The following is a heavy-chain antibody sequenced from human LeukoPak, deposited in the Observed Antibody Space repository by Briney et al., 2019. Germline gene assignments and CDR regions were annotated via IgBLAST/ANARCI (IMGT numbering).Heavy chain of an antibody. Sequence: GGSLRLSCAASGFTFSNFGMSWVRQAPGKGLEWVSYISTSGSTIYYADSVKGRFTISRDNAKNSLYLQMNSLRAEDTAVYYCAKYSYGYYYWGQGTLVTVSS. D-gene: IGHD5-18*01. V-gene: IGHV3-11*01. CDR1: GFTFSNFG. CDR2: ISTSGSTI. J-gene: IGHJ4*02. CDR3: AKYSYGYYY.